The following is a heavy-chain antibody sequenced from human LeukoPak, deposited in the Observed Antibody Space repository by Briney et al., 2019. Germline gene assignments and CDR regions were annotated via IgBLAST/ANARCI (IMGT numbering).Heavy chain of an antibody. Sequence: GGSLRLSCEASGFDLSDYYMTWIRQTPGRGLEWVSYITTSGSTIYYADSAKGRFTISRDNSKNSLFLHMNSLRAEDTAIYYCARDGANSNWNDPRNWFDPWGQGALVIVSS. CDR3: ARDGANSNWNDPRNWFDP. V-gene: IGHV3-11*01. D-gene: IGHD1-1*01. CDR1: GFDLSDYY. CDR2: ITTSGSTI. J-gene: IGHJ5*02.